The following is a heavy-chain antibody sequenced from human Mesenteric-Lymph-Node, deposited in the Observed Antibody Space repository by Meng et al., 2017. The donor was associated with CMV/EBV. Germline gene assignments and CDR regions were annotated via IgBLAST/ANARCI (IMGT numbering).Heavy chain of an antibody. V-gene: IGHV3-48*04. CDR2: ISSGSSSI. J-gene: IGHJ6*02. Sequence: GGSLRLSCAGSGLSFSSYTMNWVRQAPGKGLEWDSYISSGSSSIYYADSVKGRFTISRDNAKKSLYLQMNSLRAEDTAVYYCARVGNYYYNGMDVWGQGTTVTVSS. CDR1: GLSFSSYT. D-gene: IGHD2/OR15-2a*01. CDR3: ARVGNYYYNGMDV.